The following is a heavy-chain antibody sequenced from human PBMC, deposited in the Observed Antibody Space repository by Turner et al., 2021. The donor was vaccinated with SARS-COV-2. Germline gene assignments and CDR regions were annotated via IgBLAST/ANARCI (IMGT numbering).Heavy chain of an antibody. Sequence: QVQPQQWGTGLLKPSETLSLTCAVYGASFSGYWWTWIRQPPGKGLEWIGEINHRGSTNYNPSLKNRVTIAVNTSKSQFSLKLSSVTAADTAGYYCAKRRGYCDSTGCNYGMDVWGQGTTVTVSS. CDR1: GASFSGYW. D-gene: IGHD2-2*01. J-gene: IGHJ6*02. V-gene: IGHV4-34*01. CDR2: INHRGST. CDR3: AKRRGYCDSTGCNYGMDV.